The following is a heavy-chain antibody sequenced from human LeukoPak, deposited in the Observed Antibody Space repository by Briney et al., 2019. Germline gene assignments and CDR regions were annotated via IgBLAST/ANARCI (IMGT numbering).Heavy chain of an antibody. D-gene: IGHD3-9*01. V-gene: IGHV1-69*01. Sequence: ASVKVSCKASGGTFSSYAISWVRQAPGQGLEWMGGIIPIFGTANYAQKFQGRVTITADESTSTAYMELSSLRSEDTAVYYCASPPNDILTGYQAGYFDYWGQGTLVTVSS. CDR3: ASPPNDILTGYQAGYFDY. CDR1: GGTFSSYA. J-gene: IGHJ4*02. CDR2: IIPIFGTA.